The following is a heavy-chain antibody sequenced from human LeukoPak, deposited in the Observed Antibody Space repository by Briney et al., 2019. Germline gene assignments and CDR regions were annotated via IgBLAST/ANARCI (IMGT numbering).Heavy chain of an antibody. D-gene: IGHD2/OR15-2a*01. CDR3: ARGPFL. CDR1: GVSMRSSSFY. J-gene: IGHJ4*02. Sequence: PSETLSLTCTVSGVSMRSSSFYWGWIRQPPGKGLEWVGNIYYSGATYYNSSLRSRVTISADKSENQFSLKIISVSAADTAVYYCARGPFLWGQGTLVTVSS. V-gene: IGHV4-39*01. CDR2: IYYSGAT.